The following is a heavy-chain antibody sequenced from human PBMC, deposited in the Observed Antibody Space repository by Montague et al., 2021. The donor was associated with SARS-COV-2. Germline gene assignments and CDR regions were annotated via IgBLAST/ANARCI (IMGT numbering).Heavy chain of an antibody. V-gene: IGHV4-61*01. CDR2: FYYGGST. J-gene: IGHJ6*02. D-gene: IGHD3-9*01. Sequence: SETLSLTCTVSGGSVSSDSYYWSWIRQPPGKGLEWIGYFYYGGSTNYNPSLKSRVTISVDTSKNQFSLKLTSVTAADTAVYFCARVYYDISAMDVWGQGTTVTVSS. CDR3: ARVYYDISAMDV. CDR1: GGSVSSDSYY.